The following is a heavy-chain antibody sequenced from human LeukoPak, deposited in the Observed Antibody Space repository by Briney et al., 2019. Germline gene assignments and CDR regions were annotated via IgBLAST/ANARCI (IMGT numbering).Heavy chain of an antibody. Sequence: GGSLRPSCAASGFTFSSYWMHWVRQAPGKGLVWVSRINSDGGSTSYADSVKGRFTISRDNAKNTLYLQMNSLRAEDTAVYYCARDLNYGDYFDYWGQGTLVTVSS. CDR3: ARDLNYGDYFDY. CDR1: GFTFSSYW. V-gene: IGHV3-74*01. CDR2: INSDGGST. J-gene: IGHJ4*02. D-gene: IGHD4-17*01.